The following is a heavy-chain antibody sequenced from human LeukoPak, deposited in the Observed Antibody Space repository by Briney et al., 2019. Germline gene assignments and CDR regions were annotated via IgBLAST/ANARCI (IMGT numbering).Heavy chain of an antibody. J-gene: IGHJ3*02. V-gene: IGHV3-15*01. D-gene: IGHD3-10*01. CDR1: GFTFSNAW. CDR2: IKSKTDGGTT. CDR3: TTTFITMVRGVIINNAFDI. Sequence: KPGGSLRLSCAASGFTFSNAWMSWVRQAPGKGLEWVGRIKSKTDGGTTDYAAPVKGRFTISRDDSKSTLYLQMNSLKTEDTAVYYCTTTFITMVRGVIINNAFDIWGQGTMVTVSS.